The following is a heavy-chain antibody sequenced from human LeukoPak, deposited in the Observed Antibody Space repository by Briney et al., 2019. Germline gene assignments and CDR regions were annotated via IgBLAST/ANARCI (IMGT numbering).Heavy chain of an antibody. D-gene: IGHD6-19*01. CDR3: ARDPEQWLVRNWFDP. CDR1: GYTFTSYG. J-gene: IGHJ5*02. CDR2: ISGYNGNT. Sequence: ASVKVSCKASGYTFTSYGISWVRQAPGQGLEWMGWISGYNGNTNYAQKLQGRVTMTTDTSTSTAYMELRSLRSDDTAVYYCARDPEQWLVRNWFDPWGQGTLVTVSS. V-gene: IGHV1-18*01.